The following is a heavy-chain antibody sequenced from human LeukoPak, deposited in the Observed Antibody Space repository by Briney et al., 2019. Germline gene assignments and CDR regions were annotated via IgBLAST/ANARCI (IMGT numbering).Heavy chain of an antibody. CDR3: ARDRTYYYGSGSYGNWFDP. Sequence: SETLSLTCTVSGGSISSYYWSWIRQPPGKGLEWMGYIYYSGSTNYNPSLKSRVTISVDTSKNQFSLKLSSVTAADTAVYYCARDRTYYYGSGSYGNWFDPWGQGTLVTVSS. CDR1: GGSISSYY. CDR2: IYYSGST. D-gene: IGHD3-10*01. J-gene: IGHJ5*02. V-gene: IGHV4-59*01.